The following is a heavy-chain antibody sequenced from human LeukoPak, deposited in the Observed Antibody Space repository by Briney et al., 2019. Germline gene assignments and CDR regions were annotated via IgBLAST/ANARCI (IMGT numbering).Heavy chain of an antibody. Sequence: GGSLRLSCAASGFILNTYTITWVRQALGKGLEWVSSITNTPNYIYYADSVKGRFTISRDNANNSLYLQMDSLRAEDTAVYYCWRDSPYDTSIWGQGTLVTVSS. CDR1: GFILNTYT. J-gene: IGHJ4*02. CDR2: ITNTPNYI. V-gene: IGHV3-21*01. CDR3: WRDSPYDTSI. D-gene: IGHD3-16*01.